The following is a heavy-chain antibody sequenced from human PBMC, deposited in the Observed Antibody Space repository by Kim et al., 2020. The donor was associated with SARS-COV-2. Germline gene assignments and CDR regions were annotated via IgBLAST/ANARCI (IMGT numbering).Heavy chain of an antibody. CDR3: TSDGDTTRGCRDAFDI. V-gene: IGHV3-11*05. Sequence: SVKGRLTISRDNAKNSAYLQMNSLRAEDTAVYYCTSDGDTTRGCRDAFDIWGQGTMVTVSS. D-gene: IGHD2-15*01. J-gene: IGHJ3*02.